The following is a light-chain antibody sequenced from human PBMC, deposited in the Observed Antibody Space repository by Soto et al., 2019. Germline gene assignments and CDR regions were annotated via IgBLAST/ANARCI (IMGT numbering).Light chain of an antibody. J-gene: IGLJ1*01. CDR3: QVWDGRSFQGV. CDR2: DDT. Sequence: SYELTQPPSVSVAPGQTASIVCGGDNIGSKSVNWHQQRPGQAPVVVVYDDTDRPTGIPERFSGSNSGNTATLTISRVEAGDEADYYCQVWDGRSFQGVFGPGTKVTVL. CDR1: NIGSKS. V-gene: IGLV3-21*02.